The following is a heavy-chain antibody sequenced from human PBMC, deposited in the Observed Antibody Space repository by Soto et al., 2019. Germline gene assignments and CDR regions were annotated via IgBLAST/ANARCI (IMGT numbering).Heavy chain of an antibody. D-gene: IGHD1-7*01. Sequence: QVQLQESGPGLVKPSETLSLTCTVSGASISDYSCSWIRQPAGKGLEWMGRIYSSGNIHYNPSFRSRCTMSIDTSTDQFSLRLTSVTAANTTVYYCARDSGDNWTYEANWGQGTQVIVSS. V-gene: IGHV4-4*07. J-gene: IGHJ4*02. CDR3: ARDSGDNWTYEAN. CDR1: GASISDYS. CDR2: IYSSGNI.